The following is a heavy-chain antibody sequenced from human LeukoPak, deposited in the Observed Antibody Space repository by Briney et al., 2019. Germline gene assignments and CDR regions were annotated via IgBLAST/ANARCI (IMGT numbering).Heavy chain of an antibody. V-gene: IGHV3-21*01. CDR1: GFTFSSYS. CDR3: ARAEGYGAIDY. CDR2: ISSSSSYI. Sequence: PGGSLRLSCTASGFTFSSYSMNRVRQAPGKGLEWVSSISSSSSYIYYADSVKGRFTISRDNAKNSLYLQMNSLRAEDTALYYCARAEGYGAIDYWGQGTLVIVSS. D-gene: IGHD5-12*01. J-gene: IGHJ4*02.